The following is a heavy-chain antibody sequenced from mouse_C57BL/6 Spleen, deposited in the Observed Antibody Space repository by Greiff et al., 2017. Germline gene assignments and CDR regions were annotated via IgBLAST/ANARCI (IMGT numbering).Heavy chain of an antibody. CDR1: GYTFTGYW. J-gene: IGHJ2*01. CDR2: ILTGSGST. V-gene: IGHV1-9*01. Sequence: QVQLKQSGAELMKPGASVKLSCKATGYTFTGYWIEWVKQRPGHGLEWIGEILTGSGSTNYNEKFKSKATFTSDTSSNTAYMQLSSLTTEDSAIYYCARRGLFDYWGQGTTLTVSS. CDR3: ARRGLFDY.